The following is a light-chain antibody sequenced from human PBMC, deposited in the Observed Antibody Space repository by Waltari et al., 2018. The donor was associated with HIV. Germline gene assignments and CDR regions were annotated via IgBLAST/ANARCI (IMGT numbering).Light chain of an antibody. J-gene: IGKJ4*01. Sequence: DIQMTQSPSSLSASVGDRVTITCRATQSISEYLNWYPQKHWKAPKLLISAASSLQSGVPSRFSGSGSGTELTLTISSLQPEDVATYECQQVNRSPLTFGGGTKVEIK. CDR1: QSISEY. CDR3: QQVNRSPLT. CDR2: AAS. V-gene: IGKV1-39*01.